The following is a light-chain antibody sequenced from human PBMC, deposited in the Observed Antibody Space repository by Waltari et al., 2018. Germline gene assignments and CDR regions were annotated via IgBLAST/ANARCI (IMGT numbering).Light chain of an antibody. Sequence: SALTQPASVSGSPGQSITISCTGTNNDIGSYNLFSWYQQHPGKAPKVIIFEVNKRPSGVSNRFSGSKSGNTASLTVSGLHPEDEADYYCCSYAGTPRVVFGGGTKLTVL. J-gene: IGLJ2*01. CDR1: NNDIGSYNL. V-gene: IGLV2-23*02. CDR3: CSYAGTPRVV. CDR2: EVN.